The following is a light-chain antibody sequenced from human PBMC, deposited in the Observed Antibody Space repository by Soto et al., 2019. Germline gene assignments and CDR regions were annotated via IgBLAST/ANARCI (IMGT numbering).Light chain of an antibody. CDR2: DVT. CDR1: GDDIGGYNF. CDR3: ASFTSISTYV. Sequence: QSVVTQPASLSGSPGPSITISCGGTGDDIGGYNFVSWYQHHPGKAPKLIIYDVTHRPSGVSERFSGSKSGFTASLTISGLQPEDESHYYCASFTSISTYVFGTGTKVTVL. J-gene: IGLJ1*01. V-gene: IGLV2-14*01.